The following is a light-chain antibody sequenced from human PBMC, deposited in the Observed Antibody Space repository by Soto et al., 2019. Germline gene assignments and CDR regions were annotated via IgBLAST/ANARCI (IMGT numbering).Light chain of an antibody. CDR2: SAS. CDR1: QGIGNX. J-gene: IGKJ1*01. V-gene: IGKV1-27*01. Sequence: IQMTQSPSSLSASVGDRVIITCRASQGIGNXXXWYQQKAGRVPKLLMHSASTLLSGVPSRFSGSGSGTDFTLTISSLQPEDVATYYCQKYDSAPWTFGQRTKVEIK. CDR3: QKYDSAPWT.